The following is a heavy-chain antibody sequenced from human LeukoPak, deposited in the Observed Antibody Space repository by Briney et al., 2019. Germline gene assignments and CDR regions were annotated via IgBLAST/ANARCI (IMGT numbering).Heavy chain of an antibody. J-gene: IGHJ3*01. Sequence: GGSLRLSCAASRFTFSNYGMHWVRQAPGKGLEWVAFIRYDGSNKYYADSVKGRFTISRDNAKNMLYLQMNSLRAEDTAVYYCARDFLHLGGWGQGTMVTVSS. CDR1: RFTFSNYG. CDR2: IRYDGSNK. CDR3: ARDFLHLGG. D-gene: IGHD3-16*01. V-gene: IGHV3-30*02.